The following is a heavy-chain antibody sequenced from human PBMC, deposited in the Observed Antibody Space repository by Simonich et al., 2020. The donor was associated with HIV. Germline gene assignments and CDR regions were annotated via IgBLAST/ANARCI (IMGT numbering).Heavy chain of an antibody. CDR2: INSDGSST. V-gene: IGHV3-74*01. J-gene: IGHJ6*02. CDR1: GFTFSSYW. D-gene: IGHD1-26*01. Sequence: GGGLVQPGGSLRLSCAASGFTFSSYWMHWVRQAPGKGLVWVSRINSDGSSTSYADSVKGRFTISRDNAKNTLYLQMNSLRAEDTAVYYCASGSSKEEYYYGMDVWGQGTTVTVSS. CDR3: ASGSSKEEYYYGMDV.